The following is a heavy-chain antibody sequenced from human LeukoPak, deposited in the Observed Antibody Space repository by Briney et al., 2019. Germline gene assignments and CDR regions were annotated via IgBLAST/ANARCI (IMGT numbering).Heavy chain of an antibody. V-gene: IGHV3-23*01. Sequence: GGCLSLSCLVSRFTFSSYCMSWVRQAAGKGLEWVSAISGSGGNTYYADSGKGRFTISRDNTKNTLYLKMNSMSAEDTAMYYCAISPMAGDYYNYYYYYMDVWGKGTTVTVSS. CDR3: AISPMAGDYYNYYYYYMDV. D-gene: IGHD2-21*02. J-gene: IGHJ6*03. CDR2: ISGSGGNT. CDR1: RFTFSSYC.